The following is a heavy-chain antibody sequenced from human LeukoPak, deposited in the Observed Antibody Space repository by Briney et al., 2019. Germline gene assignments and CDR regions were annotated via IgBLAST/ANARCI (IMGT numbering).Heavy chain of an antibody. V-gene: IGHV3-66*01. CDR2: IYSGGTT. Sequence: GGSLRLSCAASGFTVSSNYMNWVRQAPGKGLEWVSIIYSGGTTYYADSVKGRVTISRDNSKNTLYLQMNSLKAEDTAVYYCARVGGEYVVSDYWGQGTLVAVSS. CDR3: ARVGGEYVVSDY. J-gene: IGHJ4*02. D-gene: IGHD3-16*01. CDR1: GFTVSSNY.